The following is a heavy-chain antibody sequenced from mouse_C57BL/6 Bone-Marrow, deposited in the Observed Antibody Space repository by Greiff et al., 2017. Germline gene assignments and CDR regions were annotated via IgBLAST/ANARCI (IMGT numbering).Heavy chain of an antibody. Sequence: VQLQQSGAELVKPGASVKLSCKASGYTFTEYTIHWVKQRSGQGLAWIGWFYPGSGSIKYNEKFKDKATLTAEKSSSTVYMELRRWTAEDSAVYFCARHEEGLRLRGYAMDYWGQGTSVTVSS. CDR2: FYPGSGSI. D-gene: IGHD3-2*02. J-gene: IGHJ4*01. CDR1: GYTFTEYT. CDR3: ARHEEGLRLRGYAMDY. V-gene: IGHV1-62-2*01.